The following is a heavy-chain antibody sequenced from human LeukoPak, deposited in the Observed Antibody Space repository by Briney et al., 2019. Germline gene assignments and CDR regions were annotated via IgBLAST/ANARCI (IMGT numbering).Heavy chain of an antibody. V-gene: IGHV3-23*01. CDR3: AKDRLGAMMYFDF. D-gene: IGHD1-26*01. CDR1: GFTFSSYG. CDR2: ISGSGGST. J-gene: IGHJ4*02. Sequence: GGRLRLSCAASGFTFSSYGMTSVRQAPGKGLEWVSGISGSGGSTYYADSVKGRFTISRDNSKNTLYLQVNSLRVEDTAVYYCAKDRLGAMMYFDFWGQGTLVTVSS.